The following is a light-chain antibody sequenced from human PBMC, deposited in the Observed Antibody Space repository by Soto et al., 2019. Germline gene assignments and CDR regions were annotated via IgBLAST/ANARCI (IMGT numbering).Light chain of an antibody. V-gene: IGKV1-8*01. Sequence: AIRLTQSPSSLSASTGDRVTITCRASQGISNYVAWYQQRPGKAPKLLIYGASTLESGVPSRFSGSGSVTDFNLTISCLQSEDFATYYCQQRNTWPPITFGQGTRLEIK. J-gene: IGKJ5*01. CDR2: GAS. CDR1: QGISNY. CDR3: QQRNTWPPIT.